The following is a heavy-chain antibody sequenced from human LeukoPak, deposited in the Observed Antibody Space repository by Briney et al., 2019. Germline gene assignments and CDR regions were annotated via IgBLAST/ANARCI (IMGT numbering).Heavy chain of an antibody. CDR2: MNPNSGNT. Sequence: ASVKVSCKASGYTFTSYDINWVRQATGQGLEWMGWMNPNSGNTGYAQKFQGRVTITADKSTSTAYMELSSLRSEDTAVYYCARGYSGSNRDYYYYGMDVWGQGTTVTVSS. D-gene: IGHD1-26*01. V-gene: IGHV1-8*01. CDR3: ARGYSGSNRDYYYYGMDV. J-gene: IGHJ6*02. CDR1: GYTFTSYD.